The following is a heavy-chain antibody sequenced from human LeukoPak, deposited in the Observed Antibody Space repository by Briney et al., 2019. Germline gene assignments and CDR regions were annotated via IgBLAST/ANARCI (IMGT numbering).Heavy chain of an antibody. CDR3: AREVGSLGRDI. J-gene: IGHJ3*02. D-gene: IGHD1-26*01. V-gene: IGHV4-59*01. Sequence: SETLSLTCTVSGGSISSYYWSWIRRPPGKGLEWIGYIYYSGSTNYNPSLKSRVTISVDTSKNQFSLKLSSVTAADTAVYYCAREVGSLGRDIWGQGTMVTVSS. CDR2: IYYSGST. CDR1: GGSISSYY.